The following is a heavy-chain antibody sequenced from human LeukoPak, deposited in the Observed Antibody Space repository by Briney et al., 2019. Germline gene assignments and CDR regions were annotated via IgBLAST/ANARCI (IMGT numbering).Heavy chain of an antibody. D-gene: IGHD3-22*01. CDR2: INTNTGNP. CDR1: GYTLTGYY. J-gene: IGHJ4*02. CDR3: AREERVYYYDSSGYFNY. Sequence: ASVKVSCKASGYTLTGYYMHWVRQAPGKGLEWMGCINTNTGNPTYAQGFTGRFVFSLDTSVSTAYLQISSLKAEDTAVYYCAREERVYYYDSSGYFNYWGQGTLVTVSS. V-gene: IGHV7-4-1*02.